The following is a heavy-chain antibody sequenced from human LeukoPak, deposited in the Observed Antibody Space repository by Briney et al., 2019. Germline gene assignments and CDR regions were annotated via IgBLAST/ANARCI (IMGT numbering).Heavy chain of an antibody. J-gene: IGHJ6*03. Sequence: PSETLSLTCTVSGVSISSLSWSWIRQPTRGGLESIGSISNTGATNYNPSLKSRVTISVDTSNNEVSLKVTSVNAADTAVYYCARGSDSYGYPYYYYYYMDVWGKGTTVTVSS. CDR2: ISNTGAT. D-gene: IGHD5-18*01. CDR3: ARGSDSYGYPYYYYYYMDV. V-gene: IGHV4-4*09. CDR1: GVSISSLS.